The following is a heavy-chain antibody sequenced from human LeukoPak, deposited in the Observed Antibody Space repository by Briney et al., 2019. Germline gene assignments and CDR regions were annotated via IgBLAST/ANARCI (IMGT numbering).Heavy chain of an antibody. Sequence: SETLPLTCTVSGGSISSSSYYWGWIRQPPGKGLEWIGSIYYSGSTYYNPSLKSRVTISVDTSKNQFSLKLSSVTAADTAVYYCATVATYYYDSSGYSGFDYWGQGTLVTVSS. CDR2: IYYSGST. V-gene: IGHV4-39*01. CDR1: GGSISSSSYY. J-gene: IGHJ4*02. D-gene: IGHD3-22*01. CDR3: ATVATYYYDSSGYSGFDY.